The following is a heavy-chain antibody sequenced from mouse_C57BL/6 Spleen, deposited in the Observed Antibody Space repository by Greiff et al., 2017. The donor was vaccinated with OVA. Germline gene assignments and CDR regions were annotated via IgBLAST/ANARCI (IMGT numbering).Heavy chain of an antibody. CDR2: IYPGSGNT. J-gene: IGHJ4*01. V-gene: IGHV1-66*01. Sequence: VHLVESGPELVKPGASVKISCKASGYSFTSYYIHWVKQRPGQGLEWIGWIYPGSGNTKYNEKFKGKATLTADTSSSTAYMQLSSLTSEDSAVYYCARYGSSYGDAMDYWGQGTSVTVYS. D-gene: IGHD1-1*01. CDR1: GYSFTSYY. CDR3: ARYGSSYGDAMDY.